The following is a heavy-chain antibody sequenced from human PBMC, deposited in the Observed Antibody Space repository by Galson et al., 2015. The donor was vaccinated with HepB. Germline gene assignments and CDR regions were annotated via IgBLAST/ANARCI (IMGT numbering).Heavy chain of an antibody. CDR2: INPNSGAA. V-gene: IGHV1-2*02. CDR1: GYTFTDYY. Sequence: SVKVSCKASGYTFTDYYIHWVRQAPGQGLEWMGWINPNSGAANCAQKFQGRVIMTRDTSISTAYMELSRLTSGDTAVYYCARGKWLETFDYWGQGTLVTVSS. J-gene: IGHJ4*02. D-gene: IGHD6-19*01. CDR3: ARGKWLETFDY.